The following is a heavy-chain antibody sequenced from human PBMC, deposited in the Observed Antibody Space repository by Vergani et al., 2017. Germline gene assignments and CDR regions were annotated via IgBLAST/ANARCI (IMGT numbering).Heavy chain of an antibody. CDR2: ISGRGGNT. CDR1: GFTFSSYA. V-gene: IGHV3-23*01. J-gene: IGHJ6*02. CDR3: AKARDPNCKGGNCYSYYYGLDL. D-gene: IGHD2-15*01. Sequence: EVQLLESGGGLVQPGGSLRLSCGASGFTFSSYAMTWVRQAPGKGLEWASAISGRGGNTFYTDSVKGRFTISRDNSKDTLYLQMNSLRVEDTAIYYCAKARDPNCKGGNCYSYYYGLDLWGQGTTVTVSS.